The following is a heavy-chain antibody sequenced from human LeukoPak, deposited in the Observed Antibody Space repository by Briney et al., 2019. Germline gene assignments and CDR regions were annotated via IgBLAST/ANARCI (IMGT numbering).Heavy chain of an antibody. V-gene: IGHV3-48*01. D-gene: IGHD3-3*01. J-gene: IGHJ4*02. Sequence: GGSLRLSCAASGFTFSSYSMNWVRQAPGKGLEWVSYISSSSSTIYYADSVKGRFTISRDNAKNSLYLQMNSLRAEDTAVYYCARGEITIFGVVIPRYFDYWGQGTLVTVSS. CDR1: GFTFSSYS. CDR2: ISSSSSTI. CDR3: ARGEITIFGVVIPRYFDY.